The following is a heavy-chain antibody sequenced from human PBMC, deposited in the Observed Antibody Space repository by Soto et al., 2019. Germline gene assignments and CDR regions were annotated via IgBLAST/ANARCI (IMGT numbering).Heavy chain of an antibody. CDR3: ARGGGIVVVTAPYDH. J-gene: IGHJ4*02. V-gene: IGHV1-46*03. CDR2: INPSGGYT. CDR1: GYTFSSNY. Sequence: ASVKVSCKASGYTFSSNYMNWVRQAPGQGLEWLGIINPSGGYTTYAQRFLGRVTMTSDTSTSTVHMELGSLTSEDTAVYYCARGGGIVVVTAPYDHWRQGTLVIVSS. D-gene: IGHD2-21*02.